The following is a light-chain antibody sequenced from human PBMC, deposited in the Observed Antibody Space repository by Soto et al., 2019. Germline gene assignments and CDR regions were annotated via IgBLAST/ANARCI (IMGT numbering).Light chain of an antibody. Sequence: IVLTQSPGTLSLSPGERATLSCRASQSVSSSYLAWYQQKPGQAPRLLIYGVSSRATGIPDRFSGSGSGTDFTLTISRLEPEDFAVYYCQHYGSSPLTFGGGTKVDIK. CDR3: QHYGSSPLT. CDR1: QSVSSSY. CDR2: GVS. V-gene: IGKV3-20*01. J-gene: IGKJ4*01.